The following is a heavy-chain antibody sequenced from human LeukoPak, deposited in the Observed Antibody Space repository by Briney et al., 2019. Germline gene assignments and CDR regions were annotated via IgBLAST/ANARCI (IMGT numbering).Heavy chain of an antibody. J-gene: IGHJ5*02. CDR1: GGSISSISSNN. CDR3: AGLPTGYPNWFDT. CDR2: IHYSGST. V-gene: IGHV4-39*01. Sequence: SETLSLTCAVSGGSISSISSNNWAWIRQPPGKGLELIAAIHYSGSTYYNPSFMSRVTISVDTSKNQFSLKLRSLTATDTAVYYCAGLPTGYPNWFDTWGQGILVTVSS. D-gene: IGHD5-18*01.